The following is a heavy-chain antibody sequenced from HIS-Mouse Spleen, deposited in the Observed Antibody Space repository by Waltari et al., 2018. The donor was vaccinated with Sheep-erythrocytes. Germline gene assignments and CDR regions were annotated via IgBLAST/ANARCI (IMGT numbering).Heavy chain of an antibody. J-gene: IGHJ3*02. CDR1: GFTVSSNY. Sequence: EVQLVESGGGLVQPGGSLRLSCAAAGFTVSSNYLSWVRQAPGKGLEWVSVIYSGGSTYYADSVKGRFTISRDNSKNTLYLQMNSLRAEDTAVYYCARDSNWNYAFDIWGQGTMVTVSS. CDR3: ARDSNWNYAFDI. CDR2: IYSGGST. V-gene: IGHV3-66*01. D-gene: IGHD1-7*01.